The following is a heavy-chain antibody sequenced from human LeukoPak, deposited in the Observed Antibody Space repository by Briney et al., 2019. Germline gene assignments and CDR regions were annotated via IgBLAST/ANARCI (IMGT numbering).Heavy chain of an antibody. J-gene: IGHJ3*02. CDR3: ARDSGGYSYGYDDAFDI. D-gene: IGHD5-18*01. V-gene: IGHV4-34*01. CDR2: INHSGST. CDR1: GGSFSNYY. Sequence: SENLSLTCALYGGSFSNYYWSWIPQSPGKGLEWIGEINHSGSTSYNPSLKSRVTIALDTSKNQFSLNLSSVTAADTAVYYCARDSGGYSYGYDDAFDIWGQGTMVTVSS.